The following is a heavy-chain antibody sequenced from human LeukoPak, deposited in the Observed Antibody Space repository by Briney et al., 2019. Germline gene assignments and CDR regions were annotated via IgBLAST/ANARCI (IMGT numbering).Heavy chain of an antibody. CDR3: AKGVGYDSSGYEDNWFDP. CDR2: ISGSGGST. V-gene: IGHV3-23*01. D-gene: IGHD3-22*01. J-gene: IGHJ5*02. CDR1: GFTFSSNG. Sequence: GGTLRLSCAASGFTFSSNGMSWVRQAPGKGLEWVSAISGSGGSTYYADSVKGRFTISRDNSKNTLYLQMNSLRVEDTALYYCAKGVGYDSSGYEDNWFDPWGQGTLVTVSS.